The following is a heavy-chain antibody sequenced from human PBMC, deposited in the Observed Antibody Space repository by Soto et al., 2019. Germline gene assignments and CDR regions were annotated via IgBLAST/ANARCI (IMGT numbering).Heavy chain of an antibody. J-gene: IGHJ4*02. CDR2: ISGSNNNI. CDR1: GFTLRNYE. CDR3: ASERLCGADCYFFDN. V-gene: IGHV3-48*03. Sequence: GGSLRLSCAASGFTLRNYEMNWVRQAPGKGLEWISKISGSNNNIYYADSVRGRFTISRDNAKNSLYLQMNSLRAEDTAIYYCASERLCGADCYFFDNWGQGTKGTVSS. D-gene: IGHD2-21*02.